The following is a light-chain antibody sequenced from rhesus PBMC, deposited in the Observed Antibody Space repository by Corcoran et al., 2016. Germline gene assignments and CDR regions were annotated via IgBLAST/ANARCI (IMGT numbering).Light chain of an antibody. CDR1: QSLSNY. CDR2: RAS. V-gene: IGKV1S9*01. CDR3: QQGYSYPYS. Sequence: DIQMTQSPSSLSASVGDRVTITCQASQSLSNYLNWYQQKPSKIPKLLNYRASSLQSGIPSRFSGSGSGTDCTLPISGLQPEDFATYYCQQGYSYPYSFGQGTKVEIK. J-gene: IGKJ2*01.